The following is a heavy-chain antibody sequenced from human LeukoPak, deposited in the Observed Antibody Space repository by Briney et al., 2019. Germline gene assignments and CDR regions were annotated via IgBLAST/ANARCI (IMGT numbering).Heavy chain of an antibody. Sequence: SETLSLTCAVSSGSIFSSNWWSWVRQPPGKGLEWIGEIYHSGSTNYNPSLKSRVTISVDKSKNQFSLKLSSVTAADTAVYYCAGAWGGYYYDSSGYSFDYWGQGTLVTVSS. CDR1: SGSIFSSNW. D-gene: IGHD3-22*01. J-gene: IGHJ4*02. CDR2: IYHSGST. CDR3: AGAWGGYYYDSSGYSFDY. V-gene: IGHV4-4*02.